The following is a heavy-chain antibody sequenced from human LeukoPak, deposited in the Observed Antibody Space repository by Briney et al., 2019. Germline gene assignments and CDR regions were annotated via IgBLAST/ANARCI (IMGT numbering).Heavy chain of an antibody. Sequence: ASVKVSCKASGGTFSSYAISWVRQAPGQGLEWMGGIIPIFGTANYAQKFQGRVTITTDESTSTAYMELSSLRSEDTAVYYCAREGPGIVVVPAAGAFDIWGQGTMVTVSS. CDR1: GGTFSSYA. V-gene: IGHV1-69*05. CDR3: AREGPGIVVVPAAGAFDI. J-gene: IGHJ3*02. D-gene: IGHD2-2*01. CDR2: IIPIFGTA.